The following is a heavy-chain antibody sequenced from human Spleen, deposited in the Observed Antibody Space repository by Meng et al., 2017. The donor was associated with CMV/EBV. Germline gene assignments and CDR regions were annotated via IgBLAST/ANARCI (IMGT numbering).Heavy chain of an antibody. Sequence: GESLKISCAASGFTFSSYGMHWVRQAPGKGLEWVAFIRYDGSNKYYADSVKGRFTISRDNSKNTLYLQMNSLRAEDTALYHCARAQRISSSWYYFDYWGQGTLVTVSS. CDR3: ARAQRISSSWYYFDY. D-gene: IGHD6-13*01. CDR2: IRYDGSNK. V-gene: IGHV3-30*02. J-gene: IGHJ4*02. CDR1: GFTFSSYG.